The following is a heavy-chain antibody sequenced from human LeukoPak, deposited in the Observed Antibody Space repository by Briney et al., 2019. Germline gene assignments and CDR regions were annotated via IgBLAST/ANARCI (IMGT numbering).Heavy chain of an antibody. CDR1: GFTFSSYG. CDR3: AGGLLGCRGGSCYPTDY. CDR2: ISDDGVNK. D-gene: IGHD2-15*01. V-gene: IGHV3-30*03. J-gene: IGHJ4*02. Sequence: GGSLRLSCAASGFTFSSYGMHWVRQAPGKGQEWVAVISDDGVNKYYIDSVKGRFTISRDNSKNTLYLQMNSLRDEDTAVYYCAGGLLGCRGGSCYPTDYWGQGTLVTVSS.